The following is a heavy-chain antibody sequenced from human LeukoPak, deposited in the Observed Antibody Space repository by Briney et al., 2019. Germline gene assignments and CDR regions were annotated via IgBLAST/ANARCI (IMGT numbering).Heavy chain of an antibody. CDR2: IYSGGST. Sequence: GGSLRLSCAASGFTVSSNYMSWVRQAPGKGLEWVSVIYSGGSTYYADSVKGRFTISRDNSKNTLYLQMNSLRAEDTAVYYCARDHLRDDYNNDAFDIWGQGTMVTVSS. CDR3: ARDHLRDDYNNDAFDI. J-gene: IGHJ3*02. D-gene: IGHD5-24*01. CDR1: GFTVSSNY. V-gene: IGHV3-53*01.